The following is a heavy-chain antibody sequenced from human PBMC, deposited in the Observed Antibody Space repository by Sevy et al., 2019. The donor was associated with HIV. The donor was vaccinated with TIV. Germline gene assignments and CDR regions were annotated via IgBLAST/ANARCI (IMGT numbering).Heavy chain of an antibody. V-gene: IGHV4-59*01. Sequence: SETLSLTCTVSGGSISSYYWSWIRQPPGKGLEWIGYIYYSGSTNYHPSLKSRVTISVDTSKNQFSLKLSSVTAADTAVYYCARDSIALSVTTGDHYYGMDVRGQGTTVTVSS. J-gene: IGHJ6*02. CDR1: GGSISSYY. CDR3: ARDSIALSVTTGDHYYGMDV. CDR2: IYYSGST. D-gene: IGHD4-17*01.